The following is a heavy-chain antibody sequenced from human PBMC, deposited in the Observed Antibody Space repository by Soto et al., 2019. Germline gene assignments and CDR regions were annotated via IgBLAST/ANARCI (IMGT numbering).Heavy chain of an antibody. CDR1: GFTFSSYS. CDR2: ISSNGGST. Sequence: GVLRLSCAASGFTFSSYSMNWVRQAPGKGLEYVSAISSNGGSTYYANSVKGRFTISRDNSKNTLYLQMGSLRAEDMAVYYCARGTTVTTPYFQHWGQGTLVTISS. D-gene: IGHD4-17*01. V-gene: IGHV3-64*01. J-gene: IGHJ1*01. CDR3: ARGTTVTTPYFQH.